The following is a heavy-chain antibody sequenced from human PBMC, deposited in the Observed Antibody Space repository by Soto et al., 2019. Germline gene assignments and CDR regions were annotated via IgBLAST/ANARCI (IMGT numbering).Heavy chain of an antibody. J-gene: IGHJ4*02. CDR3: ARAYCNSTSCWYYFDY. Sequence: QVQLVQSGAEVKKPGASVKVSCKASGYTFTRYYMHWVRQAPGQGLEWMGRINPSGGSTSYAQKFHGRVTITRDTATTTVYMELSSLRSEDTAVYHCARAYCNSTSCWYYFDYWGQGTLVTVSS. D-gene: IGHD2-2*01. V-gene: IGHV1-46*01. CDR2: INPSGGST. CDR1: GYTFTRYY.